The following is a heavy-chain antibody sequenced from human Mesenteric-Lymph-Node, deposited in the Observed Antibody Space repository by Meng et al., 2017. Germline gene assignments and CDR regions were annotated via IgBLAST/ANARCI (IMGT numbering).Heavy chain of an antibody. CDR1: GFTFSSYS. Sequence: EVQRGESGGGLVKPGGSLRLSCAASGFTFSSYSMNWVRQAPGKGLEWVSSISSSSSYIYYADSVKGRFTISRDNAKNSLYLQMNSLRAEDTAVYYCARNVRLRDGYNSDYWGQGTLVTVSS. D-gene: IGHD5-24*01. CDR2: ISSSSSYI. V-gene: IGHV3-21*01. J-gene: IGHJ4*02. CDR3: ARNVRLRDGYNSDY.